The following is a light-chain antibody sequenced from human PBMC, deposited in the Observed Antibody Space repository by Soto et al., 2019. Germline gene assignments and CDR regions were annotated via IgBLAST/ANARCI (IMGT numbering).Light chain of an antibody. V-gene: IGKV3-15*01. CDR1: QSISNK. Sequence: EIVMTQSPATLSVSPGERATLSCRASQSISNKLAWYQHKPGQAPRLLIYDTSTRVAGIPARFTGSGSGTDFTLTISSLQSEDFAVYYCQQYNIWRSISFVQGTRLE. CDR2: DTS. J-gene: IGKJ5*01. CDR3: QQYNIWRSIS.